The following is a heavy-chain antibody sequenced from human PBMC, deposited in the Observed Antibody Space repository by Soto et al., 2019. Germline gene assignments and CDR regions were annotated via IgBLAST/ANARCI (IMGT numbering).Heavy chain of an antibody. D-gene: IGHD3-3*01. Sequence: QVQLQESGPGLVKPSETLSLTCTVSGGSIIVYYRSWIRQPPGKGLEWIGYIYYSGSTNYNPSLKSRVTISVDTSKNQFSLKLSSVTAADTAVYYCARGGWRHIDYWGQGTLVTVSS. V-gene: IGHV4-59*08. CDR2: IYYSGST. CDR3: ARGGWRHIDY. J-gene: IGHJ4*02. CDR1: GGSIIVYY.